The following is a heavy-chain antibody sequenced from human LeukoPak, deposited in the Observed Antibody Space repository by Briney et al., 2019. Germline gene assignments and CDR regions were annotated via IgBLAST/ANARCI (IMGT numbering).Heavy chain of an antibody. CDR1: GGSISSYY. V-gene: IGHV4-59*05. CDR3: ARHQRDYDFWSQGEPSV. D-gene: IGHD3-3*01. Sequence: PSETLSLTCTVSGGSISSYYWSWIRQPPGKGLEWIGGIYYSGSTYYNPSLKSRVTISVDTSKNQFSLKLSSVTAADTAVYYCARHQRDYDFWSQGEPSVWGKGTTVTVSS. J-gene: IGHJ6*04. CDR2: IYYSGST.